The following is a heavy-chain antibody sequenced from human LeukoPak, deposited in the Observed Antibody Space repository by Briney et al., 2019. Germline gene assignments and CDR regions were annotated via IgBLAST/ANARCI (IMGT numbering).Heavy chain of an antibody. CDR2: IIPIFGTA. CDR1: GGTFSSYA. J-gene: IGHJ5*02. D-gene: IGHD1-26*01. Sequence: SVKVSCKASGGTFSSYAISWVRQAPGQGLEWMGGIIPIFGTANYAQKFQGRVTITADESTSTAYMELSSLRSEDTAVYYCARDPIVGATRNWFDPWGQGTLVTVSS. CDR3: ARDPIVGATRNWFDP. V-gene: IGHV1-69*01.